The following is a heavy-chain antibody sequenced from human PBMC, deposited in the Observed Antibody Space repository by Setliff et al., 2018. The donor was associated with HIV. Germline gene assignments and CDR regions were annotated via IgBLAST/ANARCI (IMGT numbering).Heavy chain of an antibody. D-gene: IGHD4-17*01. Sequence: SETLSLTCSVSGGSISSSSYYGGWIRQPPGKGLEWIGSIYYSGSTYYNPSLKSRVTMSVDTSKNQFSLKLTSVTASDTAVYYCARAAAGNTGPFDLWGQGSPVTVSS. CDR2: IYYSGST. CDR1: GGSISSSSYY. J-gene: IGHJ4*02. CDR3: ARAAAGNTGPFDL. V-gene: IGHV4-39*07.